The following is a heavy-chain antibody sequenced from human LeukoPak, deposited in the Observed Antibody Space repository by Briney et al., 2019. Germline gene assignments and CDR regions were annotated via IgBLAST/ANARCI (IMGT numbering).Heavy chain of an antibody. J-gene: IGHJ2*01. CDR3: ARKRDGYNSGYFDL. D-gene: IGHD5-24*01. CDR1: GGSISSSGHY. V-gene: IGHV4-39*01. Sequence: SETLSLTCTDSGGSISSSGHYWGWIRQPPGKGLEWIGSIYYSGSTYYNPSLKSRVTISVDRSKSQYSLKLSSVTAADTAVYYCARKRDGYNSGYFDLWGRGTLVAVSS. CDR2: IYYSGST.